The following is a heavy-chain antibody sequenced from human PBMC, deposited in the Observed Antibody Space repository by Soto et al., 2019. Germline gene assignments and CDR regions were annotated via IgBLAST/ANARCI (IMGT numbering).Heavy chain of an antibody. V-gene: IGHV4-34*01. J-gene: IGHJ3*02. CDR1: GGSFSGYY. CDR2: INHSGST. Sequence: QVQLQQWGAGLLKPSETLSLTCAVYGGSFSGYYWSWIRQPPGKGLEWIGEINHSGSTNYNPSLKSSVNLSVDTSKNQFSLKLSYVTDADTSVYYCARKGYCSGGSCYSYFAFDIWGQGTMVTVSS. CDR3: ARKGYCSGGSCYSYFAFDI. D-gene: IGHD2-15*01.